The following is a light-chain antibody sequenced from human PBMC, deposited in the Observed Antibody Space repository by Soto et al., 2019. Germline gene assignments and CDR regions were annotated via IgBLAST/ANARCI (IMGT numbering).Light chain of an antibody. V-gene: IGLV1-40*01. CDR2: GHS. J-gene: IGLJ2*01. Sequence: QSVLTQPPSVSGPPGQRVTISCTGSSSNIGAGYDVHWYQQLPGTAPKLLIYGHSNRPSGVPDRFSGSKSGTSASLAITGLQAEDEADYYCQSYDSSLSGYVVFGGGTKLTVL. CDR1: SSNIGAGYD. CDR3: QSYDSSLSGYVV.